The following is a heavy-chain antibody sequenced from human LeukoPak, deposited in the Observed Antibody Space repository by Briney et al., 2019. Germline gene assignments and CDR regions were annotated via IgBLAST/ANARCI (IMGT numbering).Heavy chain of an antibody. CDR3: ARGLRAHAAGFRGVVGNWFDP. CDR2: MNPNSGNT. J-gene: IGHJ5*02. Sequence: ASVKVSCKASGYTFTSYDINWVRQATGQGLEWMGWMNPNSGNTGYAQKFQGRVTMTRNTSISTAYMELSSLRSEDTAVYHCARGLRAHAAGFRGVVGNWFDPWGQGTLVTVSS. D-gene: IGHD3-10*01. CDR1: GYTFTSYD. V-gene: IGHV1-8*01.